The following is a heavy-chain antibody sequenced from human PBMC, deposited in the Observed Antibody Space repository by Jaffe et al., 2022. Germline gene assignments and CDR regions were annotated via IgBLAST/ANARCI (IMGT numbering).Heavy chain of an antibody. J-gene: IGHJ4*02. CDR3: ARLEGYDILDY. V-gene: IGHV4-38-2*01. CDR2: IYHSGST. CDR1: GYSISSGYY. D-gene: IGHD3-9*01. Sequence: QVQLQESGPGLVKPSETLSLTCAVSGYSISSGYYWGWIRQPPGKGLEWIGSIYHSGSTYYNPSLKSRVTISVDTSKNQFSLKLSSVTAADTAVYYCARLEGYDILDYWGQGTLVTVSS.